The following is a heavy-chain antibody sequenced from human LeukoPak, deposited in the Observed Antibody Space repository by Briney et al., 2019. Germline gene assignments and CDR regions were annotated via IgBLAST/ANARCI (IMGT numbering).Heavy chain of an antibody. Sequence: ASVTVSCKASGGTFSNYAISWVRQAPGQGLEWMGGIIPIFGTANYAQKFQGRVTITADESTSTAYMELSSLRSEDTAVYYCARDKSIGYDYWGQGTLVTVSS. CDR1: GGTFSNYA. D-gene: IGHD2-15*01. J-gene: IGHJ4*02. V-gene: IGHV1-69*13. CDR3: ARDKSIGYDY. CDR2: IIPIFGTA.